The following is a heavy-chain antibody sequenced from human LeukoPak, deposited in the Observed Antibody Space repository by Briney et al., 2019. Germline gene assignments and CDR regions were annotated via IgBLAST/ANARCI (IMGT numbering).Heavy chain of an antibody. J-gene: IGHJ6*02. CDR2: ISYDGSNK. CDR3: ARGAITMVRGVITDYGMDV. CDR1: GFTFSSYA. D-gene: IGHD3-10*01. V-gene: IGHV3-30-3*01. Sequence: PGRSLRLSCAASGFTFSSYAMHWVRQAPGKGLEWVAVISYDGSNKYYADSVKGRFTISRDNSKNTLYLRMNSLRAEDTAVYYCARGAITMVRGVITDYGMDVWGQGTTVTVSS.